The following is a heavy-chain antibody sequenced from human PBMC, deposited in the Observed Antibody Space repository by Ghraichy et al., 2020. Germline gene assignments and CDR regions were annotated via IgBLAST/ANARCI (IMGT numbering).Heavy chain of an antibody. CDR1: GGTFSSYA. J-gene: IGHJ6*03. V-gene: IGHV1-69*01. CDR3: ALIVSTIPSYYYYMDV. Sequence: VKVSCKASGGTFSSYAISWVRQAPGQGLEWMGGIIPIFGTANYAQKFQGRVTITADESTSTAYMELSSLRSEDTAVYYCALIVSTIPSYYYYMDVWGKGTTVTVSS. D-gene: IGHD5/OR15-5a*01. CDR2: IIPIFGTA.